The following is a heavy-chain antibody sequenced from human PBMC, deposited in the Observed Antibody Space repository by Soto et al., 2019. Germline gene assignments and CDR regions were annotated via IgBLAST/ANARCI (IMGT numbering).Heavy chain of an antibody. CDR1: GFTFGDYA. J-gene: IGHJ4*02. CDR3: TRGRIQLWSVFDY. Sequence: PGGSLRLSCTVSGFTFGDYAMSWVRQAPGKGLEWVGFIRSKACGGTTEYAASVKGRFTISRDDSKSIAYLQMNSLKTEDTAVYYCTRGRIQLWSVFDYWGQGTLVTVSS. CDR2: IRSKACGGTT. D-gene: IGHD5-18*01. V-gene: IGHV3-49*04.